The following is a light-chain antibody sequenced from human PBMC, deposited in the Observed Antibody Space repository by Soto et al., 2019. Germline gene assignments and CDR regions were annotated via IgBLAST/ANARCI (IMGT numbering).Light chain of an antibody. CDR2: EVS. CDR1: GSDVGGYDY. J-gene: IGLJ2*01. Sequence: QSALTQPASVSGSPGQSITISCTGTGSDVGGYDYVSWYQHHPGKAPKLTIYEVSNRPSGVSNRFSGSKSGNTASLTISGLQAEDEADYYCTSYTSSSTSVVFGGGTKLTVL. CDR3: TSYTSSSTSVV. V-gene: IGLV2-14*01.